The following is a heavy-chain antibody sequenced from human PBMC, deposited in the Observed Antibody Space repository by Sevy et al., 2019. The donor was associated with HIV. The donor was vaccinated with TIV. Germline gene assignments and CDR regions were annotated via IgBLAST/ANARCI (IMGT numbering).Heavy chain of an antibody. Sequence: SETLSLTCTVSGGSISSGGYYWSWIRQHPGKGLEWIGYIYYSGSTYYNPSLKSRVTISVDTSKNQFSLKLGSVTAADTAVYYCARDRRLVYYYYCMDVWGQGTTVTVSS. J-gene: IGHJ6*02. CDR1: GGSISSGGYY. CDR3: ARDRRLVYYYYCMDV. CDR2: IYYSGST. V-gene: IGHV4-31*03.